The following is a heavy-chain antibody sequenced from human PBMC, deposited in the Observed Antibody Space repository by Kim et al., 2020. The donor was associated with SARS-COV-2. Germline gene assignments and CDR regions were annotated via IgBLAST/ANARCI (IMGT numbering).Heavy chain of an antibody. Sequence: SETLSLTCAVYGGSFSGYYWSWIRQPPGKGLEWIGEINHSGSTNYNPSLKSRVTISVDTSKNQFSLKLSSVTAADTAVYYCARRRRITMIVVPDFDYWGQGTLVTVSS. J-gene: IGHJ4*02. CDR1: GGSFSGYY. CDR2: INHSGST. V-gene: IGHV4-34*01. CDR3: ARRRRITMIVVPDFDY. D-gene: IGHD3-22*01.